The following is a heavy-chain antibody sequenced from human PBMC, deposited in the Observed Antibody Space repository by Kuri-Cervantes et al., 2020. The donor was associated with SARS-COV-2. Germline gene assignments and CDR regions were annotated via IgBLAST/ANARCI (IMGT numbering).Heavy chain of an antibody. D-gene: IGHD3-3*01. CDR1: GFTVSSNY. J-gene: IGHJ3*02. CDR2: IYSGGST. V-gene: IGHV3-53*01. Sequence: GESLRLSCAASGFTVSSNYMSWVRQAPGKGLEWVSVIYSGGSTYYTDSVKGRFTISRDNSKNTLYLQMNSLRAEDTAVYYCARWSGFFFDIWGQGTMVTVSS. CDR3: ARWSGFFFDI.